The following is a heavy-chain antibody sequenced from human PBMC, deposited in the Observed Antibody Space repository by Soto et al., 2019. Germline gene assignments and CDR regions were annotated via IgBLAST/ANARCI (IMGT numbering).Heavy chain of an antibody. V-gene: IGHV3-23*01. Sequence: PGGSLRLSCAASGFTFSSYAMSWVRQAPGKGLEWVSAISGSGGSTYYADSVKGRFTISRDNSKNTLYLQMNSLRAEDTAVYYCAKDLGESYYNILTGPDAFDIWGQGTMVT. CDR1: GFTFSSYA. CDR3: AKDLGESYYNILTGPDAFDI. CDR2: ISGSGGST. J-gene: IGHJ3*02. D-gene: IGHD3-9*01.